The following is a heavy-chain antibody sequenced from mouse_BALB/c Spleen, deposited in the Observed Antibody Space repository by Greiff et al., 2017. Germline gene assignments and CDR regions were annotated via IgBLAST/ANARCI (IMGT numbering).Heavy chain of an antibody. D-gene: IGHD2-1*01. CDR2: IYPSDSYT. CDR3: TRFGNYDFDY. Sequence: QVQLQQPGAELVRPGASVKLSCKASGYTFTSYWINWVKQRPGQGLEWIGNIYPSDSYTNYNQKFKDKATLTVDKSSSTAYMQLSSPTSEDSAVYYCTRFGNYDFDYWGQGTTLTVSS. J-gene: IGHJ2*01. V-gene: IGHV1-69*02. CDR1: GYTFTSYW.